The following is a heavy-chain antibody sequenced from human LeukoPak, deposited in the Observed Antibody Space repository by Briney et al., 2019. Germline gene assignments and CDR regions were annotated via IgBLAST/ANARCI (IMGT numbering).Heavy chain of an antibody. D-gene: IGHD6-13*01. V-gene: IGHV3-30*02. Sequence: PGGSLRLSCAASGFTFSSYGMRWVRQAPGKGLEWVAFIRYDGSNKYYADSVKGRFTISRDNSKNTLYLQMNSLRAEDTAVYYCAKEKAAPHDYWGQGTLVTVSS. J-gene: IGHJ4*02. CDR3: AKEKAAPHDY. CDR1: GFTFSSYG. CDR2: IRYDGSNK.